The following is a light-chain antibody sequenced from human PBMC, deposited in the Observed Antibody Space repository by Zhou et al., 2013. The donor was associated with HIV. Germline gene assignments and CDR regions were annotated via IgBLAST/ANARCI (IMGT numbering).Light chain of an antibody. J-gene: IGKJ2*03. Sequence: DIQMTQSPSSLSASVGDRVTITCRASQTIINYLNWYQHKPGNAPKLLIYAASSLQGGVPSRFSGSGSGTDFTLTISSLQPEDFATYYCQQSYSTPYSFGQGTKLEIK. CDR3: QQSYSTPYS. V-gene: IGKV1-39*01. CDR2: AAS. CDR1: QTIINY.